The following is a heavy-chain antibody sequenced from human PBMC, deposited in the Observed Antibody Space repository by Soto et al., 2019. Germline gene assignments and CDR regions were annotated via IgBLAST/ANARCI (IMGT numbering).Heavy chain of an antibody. CDR3: ARQASYWHGGGGWFDP. Sequence: EVQLVESGGGLVQPGGSLRLSCAASGFTFSAYDMHWVRQPTGKGLEWVSAIGTQHDTYYPDSVKGRFTISRENAKNSFYLQMNSRGTGGTALYFCARQASYWHGGGGWFDPWGQGTLVTVSS. CDR1: GFTFSAYD. J-gene: IGHJ5*02. V-gene: IGHV3-13*01. D-gene: IGHD2-8*02. CDR2: IGTQHDT.